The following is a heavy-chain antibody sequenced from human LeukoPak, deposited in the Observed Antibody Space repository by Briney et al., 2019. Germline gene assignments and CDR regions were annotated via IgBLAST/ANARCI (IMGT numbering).Heavy chain of an antibody. D-gene: IGHD3-3*01. V-gene: IGHV4-34*01. CDR1: GGSSSGYY. CDR3: ARARGNYDFWSGYYRPSPYFDY. J-gene: IGHJ4*02. CDR2: INHSGST. Sequence: PSETLSLTRALSGGSSSGYYSRWIRQPPGKGLEWIGEINHSGSTNYNPSLKSRVTISVDTSKNQFSLKLSSVTAADTAVYYCARARGNYDFWSGYYRPSPYFDYWGQGTLVTVSS.